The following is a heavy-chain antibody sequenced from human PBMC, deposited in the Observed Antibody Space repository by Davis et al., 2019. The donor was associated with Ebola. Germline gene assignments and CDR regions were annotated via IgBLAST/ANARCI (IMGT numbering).Heavy chain of an antibody. Sequence: GESLKISCAASGFTFSSYGMHWVRQAPGKGLEWVALIWYDGSNKYYADSVKGRFTISRDNSKNTLYLQMNSLRAEDTAVYYCARSTVPQGWGQGTLVTVSS. D-gene: IGHD4-17*01. CDR2: IWYDGSNK. J-gene: IGHJ4*02. CDR3: ARSTVPQG. V-gene: IGHV3-30*19. CDR1: GFTFSSYG.